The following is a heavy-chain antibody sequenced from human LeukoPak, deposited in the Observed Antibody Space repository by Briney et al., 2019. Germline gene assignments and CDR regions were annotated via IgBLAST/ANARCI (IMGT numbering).Heavy chain of an antibody. CDR3: VKFGVDYDMGV. D-gene: IGHD3-16*01. CDR2: IHYSGRA. V-gene: IGHV4-59*01. CDR1: GDSISGSY. Sequence: SQTLPLTCTVSGDSISGSYWTWVRQPPGQGLEWIGQIHYSGRADYNPSLKRRITISVDTSKNQMSLTLTSVTAVDTAIYYCVKFGVDYDMGVWGQGTTVTVSS. J-gene: IGHJ6*02.